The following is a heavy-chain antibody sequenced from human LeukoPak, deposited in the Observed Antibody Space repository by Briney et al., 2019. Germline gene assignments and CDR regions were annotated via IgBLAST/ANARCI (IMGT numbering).Heavy chain of an antibody. CDR1: GYSISNGYF. J-gene: IGHJ5*02. D-gene: IGHD6-13*01. CDR2: IYNSGST. CDR3: ARAYSSSWYFNWFDP. Sequence: PSETLSLTCTVSGYSISNGYFWGWIRQPPGKGLEWIGTIYNSGSTYYNASLESRVTISVDTSKNQFSLKLSSVTAADTAVYYCARAYSSSWYFNWFDPWGQGTLVTVSS. V-gene: IGHV4-38-2*02.